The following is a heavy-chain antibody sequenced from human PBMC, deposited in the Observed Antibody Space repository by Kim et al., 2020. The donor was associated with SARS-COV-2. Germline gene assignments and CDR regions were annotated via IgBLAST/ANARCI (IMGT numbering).Heavy chain of an antibody. D-gene: IGHD4-17*01. Sequence: PSFQGQVTISADKSISTAYLQWSSLKASDTAMYYCATSTVTTGYDAFDIWGQGTMVTVSS. CDR3: ATSTVTTGYDAFDI. V-gene: IGHV5-51*01. J-gene: IGHJ3*02.